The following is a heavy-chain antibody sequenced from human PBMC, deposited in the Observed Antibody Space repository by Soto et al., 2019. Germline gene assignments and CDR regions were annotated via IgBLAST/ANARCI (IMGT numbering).Heavy chain of an antibody. J-gene: IGHJ4*02. V-gene: IGHV3-30*03. CDR2: ISYDGSYK. CDR1: GFTFNIHG. D-gene: IGHD5-12*01. Sequence: GGSLRLSCAASGFTFNIHGMHWVRQAPGKGLEWVAAISYDGSYKYYTDSVKGRFTISRDYSMNTLYLQMNSLRAEDTAVYYCARDGVGNSGYDYDYWGQGTLVTVSS. CDR3: ARDGVGNSGYDYDY.